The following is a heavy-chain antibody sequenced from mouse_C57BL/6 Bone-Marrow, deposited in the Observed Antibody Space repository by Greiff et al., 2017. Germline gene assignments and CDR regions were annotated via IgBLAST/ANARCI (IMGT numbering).Heavy chain of an antibody. J-gene: IGHJ4*01. Sequence: VQLQQSGAELVRPGASVKLSCTASGFNIKDDYMHWVKQRPEQGLEWIGWIDPENGDTEYASKFQGKATITADTSSNTAYLQLSSLTSEDTAVYYCTKAYDSNFPYAVDYWGQETSVTVSS. CDR3: TKAYDSNFPYAVDY. CDR1: GFNIKDDY. CDR2: IDPENGDT. D-gene: IGHD2-5*01. V-gene: IGHV14-4*01.